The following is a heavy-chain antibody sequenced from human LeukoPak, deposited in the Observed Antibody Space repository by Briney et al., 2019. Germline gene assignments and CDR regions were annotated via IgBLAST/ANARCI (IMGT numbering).Heavy chain of an antibody. Sequence: PGGSLRISCAAPGFTFSSCWVHWVRQAPGKGLVWVSRINSDGSSTSYADSVKGRVTISRDNAKNTLYLQMNSLRAEDTAVYYCARGFSGYDYWGQGTLVTVSS. D-gene: IGHD5-12*01. CDR3: ARGFSGYDY. V-gene: IGHV3-74*01. CDR2: INSDGSST. CDR1: GFTFSSCW. J-gene: IGHJ4*02.